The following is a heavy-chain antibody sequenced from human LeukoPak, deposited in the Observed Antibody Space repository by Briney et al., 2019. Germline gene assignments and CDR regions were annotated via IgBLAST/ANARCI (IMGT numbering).Heavy chain of an antibody. D-gene: IGHD3-22*01. CDR3: ARSITMIVVAAGY. Sequence: ALVKVSCKASGDTFIGYYIHWVRQAPGQGLEWMGWINPNSGGTNYAQKFQGRVTMTRDTSISTAYMELSRLRSDDTAVYYCARSITMIVVAAGYWGQGTLVTVSS. J-gene: IGHJ4*02. CDR2: INPNSGGT. CDR1: GDTFIGYY. V-gene: IGHV1-2*02.